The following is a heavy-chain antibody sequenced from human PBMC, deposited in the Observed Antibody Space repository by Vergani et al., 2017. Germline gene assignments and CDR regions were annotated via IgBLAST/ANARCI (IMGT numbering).Heavy chain of an antibody. CDR3: AGDTHSWQRADR. CDR1: YGSINNYY. D-gene: IGHD6-13*01. Sequence: QVHLQEPGPGWVKPSETLTLTCTVSYGSINNYYGIWLRQPPGKGLQWIGSIHYSGDTSYANYNPSLKSRVSISVDASKNQFSLRLTSVTAADTAMYYCAGDTHSWQRADRWGQGIRVTVSS. J-gene: IGHJ5*02. CDR2: IHYSGDTSYA. V-gene: IGHV4-59*01.